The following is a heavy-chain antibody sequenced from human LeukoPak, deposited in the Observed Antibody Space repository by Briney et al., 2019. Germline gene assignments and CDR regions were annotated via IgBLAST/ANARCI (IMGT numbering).Heavy chain of an antibody. CDR2: ISGSGGST. J-gene: IGHJ3*02. D-gene: IGHD6-13*01. CDR1: GFTFSSYA. V-gene: IGHV3-23*01. Sequence: GGSLRLSCAASGFTFSSYAMSWVRQAPGKGLEGVSAISGSGGSTYSADSVKGRFTISRDNSKNTLYLQMNSLRAEDTAVYYCAKAPTGIAAAGAVFDIWGQGTMVTVSS. CDR3: AKAPTGIAAAGAVFDI.